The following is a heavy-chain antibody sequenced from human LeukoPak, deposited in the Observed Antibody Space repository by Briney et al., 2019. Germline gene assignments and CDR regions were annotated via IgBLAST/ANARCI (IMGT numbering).Heavy chain of an antibody. J-gene: IGHJ4*02. Sequence: PGGSLRLSCAASGFIFDNYAMHWVRQAPGKGLEWVSGIGWNSASIDYADSVKGRFTISRDDSRNTLYLQMNSLRGDDTAVYYCAKDVGKWESLHFFDYWGQGTLVTVSS. CDR3: AKDVGKWESLHFFDY. D-gene: IGHD1-26*01. V-gene: IGHV3-9*01. CDR2: IGWNSASI. CDR1: GFIFDNYA.